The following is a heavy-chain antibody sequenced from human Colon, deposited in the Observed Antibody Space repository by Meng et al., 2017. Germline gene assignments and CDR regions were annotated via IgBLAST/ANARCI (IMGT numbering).Heavy chain of an antibody. V-gene: IGHV4-34*01. Sequence: GQLPQWGARLVKPLETLPLRCDVYGGSVSRDFLSWIRQTPGKGMEWIGGISEGGGTLYNPSLKSRVFISVDTSNSELTLKLTSVTDADTGVYYCARGQGFLLHYFDNWGQGTLVTVPS. D-gene: IGHD3-22*01. CDR1: GGSVSRDF. CDR3: ARGQGFLLHYFDN. CDR2: ISEGGGT. J-gene: IGHJ4*02.